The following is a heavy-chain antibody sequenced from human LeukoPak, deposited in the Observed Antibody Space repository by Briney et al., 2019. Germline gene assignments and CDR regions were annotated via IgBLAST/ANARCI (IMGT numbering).Heavy chain of an antibody. V-gene: IGHV3-21*01. Sequence: GGSLRLSCAASGFTFSSYEMKWVRQAPGKGLEWVSFISSTSSYIYYTDSVKGRFTISRDNAKNSLYLQMNSLRAEDTAVYYCAGLVATNPEPSDYWGQGTLVTVSS. J-gene: IGHJ4*02. CDR3: AGLVATNPEPSDY. CDR2: ISSTSSYI. D-gene: IGHD5-12*01. CDR1: GFTFSSYE.